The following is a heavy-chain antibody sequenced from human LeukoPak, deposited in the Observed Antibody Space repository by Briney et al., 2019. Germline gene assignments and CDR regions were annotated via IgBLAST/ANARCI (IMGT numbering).Heavy chain of an antibody. CDR2: IWYDGSNK. CDR1: GFTFSSYG. D-gene: IGHD3-16*01. Sequence: GGSLRLSCAASGFTFSSYGMHWVRQAPGKGLEWVAVIWYDGSNKYYADSVKGRFTNSRDNSKNTLYLQMNSLRAEDTAVYYCAKDTGGSYFDYWGQGTLVTVSS. CDR3: AKDTGGSYFDY. J-gene: IGHJ4*02. V-gene: IGHV3-33*06.